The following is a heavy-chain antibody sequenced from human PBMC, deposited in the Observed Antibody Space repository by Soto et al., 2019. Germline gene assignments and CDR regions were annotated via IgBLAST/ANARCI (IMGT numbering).Heavy chain of an antibody. CDR1: GYGFTTYG. V-gene: IGHV1-18*01. Sequence: QVHLVQSGAEVKKPGASVKVSCKGSGYGFTTYGITWVRQAPGQRLEWMAWISAHNGHTTYAQKLQGSITVTRDTSTSTAYMELRSLTSDDTAVYYWARGRYRDYWGQGALVTVSS. CDR2: ISAHNGHT. CDR3: ARGRYRDY. D-gene: IGHD1-1*01. J-gene: IGHJ4*02.